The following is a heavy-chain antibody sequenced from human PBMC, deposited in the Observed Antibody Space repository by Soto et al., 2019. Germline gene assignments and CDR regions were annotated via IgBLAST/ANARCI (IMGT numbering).Heavy chain of an antibody. Sequence: PVGSLRLSCAASGFTFSSYAMSWVRQAPGKGLEWVSAISGSGGSTYYADSVKGRFTISRDNSKNTLYLQMNSLRAEDTAVYYCAKGHNSRRVRGQHDAFDIWGQGTMVSVSS. D-gene: IGHD3-22*01. J-gene: IGHJ3*02. CDR3: AKGHNSRRVRGQHDAFDI. CDR2: ISGSGGST. V-gene: IGHV3-23*01. CDR1: GFTFSSYA.